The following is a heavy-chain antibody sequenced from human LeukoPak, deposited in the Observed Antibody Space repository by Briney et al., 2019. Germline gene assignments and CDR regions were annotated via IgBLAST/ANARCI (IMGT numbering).Heavy chain of an antibody. CDR3: ARLSFPTYYDFWSPLYYYGMDV. Sequence: KPSETLSLTCTVSGGSMSSYYWSWIRQPPGKGLEWIGYIYYSGSTNYNPSLKSRVTISVDTSKNKFSLKLSSVTAADTAVYYCARLSFPTYYDFWSPLYYYGMDVWGQGTTVTVSS. D-gene: IGHD3-3*01. CDR1: GGSMSSYY. V-gene: IGHV4-59*08. CDR2: IYYSGST. J-gene: IGHJ6*02.